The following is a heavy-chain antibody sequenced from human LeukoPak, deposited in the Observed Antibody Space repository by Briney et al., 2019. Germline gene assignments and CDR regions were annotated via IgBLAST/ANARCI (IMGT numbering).Heavy chain of an antibody. CDR3: ARGEAGTTTDFDY. CDR2: MNHSGST. J-gene: IGHJ4*02. D-gene: IGHD1-26*01. V-gene: IGHV4-34*01. Sequence: SETLSLTCAVYGGSFSGYYWSWIRQPPGKGLEWIGEMNHSGSTNYNPSLKSRVTISVDTSKNQFSLKLSSVTAADTAVYYCARGEAGTTTDFDYWGQGTLVTVSS. CDR1: GGSFSGYY.